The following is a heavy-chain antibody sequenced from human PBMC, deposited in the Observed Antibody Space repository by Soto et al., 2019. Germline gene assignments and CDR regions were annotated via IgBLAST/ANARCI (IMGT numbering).Heavy chain of an antibody. J-gene: IGHJ6*02. Sequence: GASLRLSCAASGFNFNNYAMHWVRQAPGKGLEWVAVVTFDGSRTYYADSVKGRFTISRDSSNNTVSLQMNSLTNEDTAVYYCAKAGWGGDYYCGLDVWGQGTTVTVSS. CDR2: VTFDGSRT. CDR1: GFNFNNYA. D-gene: IGHD2-21*01. V-gene: IGHV3-30*18. CDR3: AKAGWGGDYYCGLDV.